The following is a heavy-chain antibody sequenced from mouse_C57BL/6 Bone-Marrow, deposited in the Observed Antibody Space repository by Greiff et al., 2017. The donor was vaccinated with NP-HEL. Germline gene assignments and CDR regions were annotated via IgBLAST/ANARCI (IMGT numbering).Heavy chain of an antibody. J-gene: IGHJ2*01. CDR3: ARANGSSYFDY. V-gene: IGHV1-54*01. Sequence: VQLQQSGAELVRPGTSVKVSCKASGYAFTNYLIEWVKQRPGQGLEWIGVINPGSGGTNYNEKFKGKATLTADKSSSTAYMQLSSLTSEDSAVYFCARANGSSYFDYWGQGTTLTVSS. D-gene: IGHD1-1*01. CDR2: INPGSGGT. CDR1: GYAFTNYL.